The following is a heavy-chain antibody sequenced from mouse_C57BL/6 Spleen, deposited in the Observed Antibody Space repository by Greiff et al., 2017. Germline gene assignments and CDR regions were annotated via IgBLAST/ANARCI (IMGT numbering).Heavy chain of an antibody. CDR3: ARDGSSWGYAMDY. CDR1: GYAFSSYW. V-gene: IGHV1-80*01. D-gene: IGHD1-1*01. Sequence: QVQLKESGAELVKPGASVKISCKASGYAFSSYWMNWVKQRPGKGLEWIGQIYPGDGATNYNGKFKGKATLTADKSSSTAYMQLSSLTSEDSAVYFCARDGSSWGYAMDYWGQGTSVTVSS. J-gene: IGHJ4*01. CDR2: IYPGDGAT.